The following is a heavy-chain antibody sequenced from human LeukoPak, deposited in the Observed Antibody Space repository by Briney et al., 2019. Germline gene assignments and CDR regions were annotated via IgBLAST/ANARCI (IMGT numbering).Heavy chain of an antibody. V-gene: IGHV3-9*01. D-gene: IGHD3-9*01. CDR1: GFTFDDYA. Sequence: GRSLRLSCAASGFTFDDYAMHWVRQAPGKGLEWVSGITWNSGSIGYADSVKGRFTISRDNAKNSLYLQMNNLRAEDTALYYCAKDTQDILTAPDYWGQGTLVTVSS. CDR2: ITWNSGSI. CDR3: AKDTQDILTAPDY. J-gene: IGHJ4*02.